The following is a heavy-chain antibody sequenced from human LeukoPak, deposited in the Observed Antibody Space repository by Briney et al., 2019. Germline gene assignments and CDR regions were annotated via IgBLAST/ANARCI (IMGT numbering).Heavy chain of an antibody. J-gene: IGHJ5*02. CDR3: TRLTYYYGSGSYPWFDP. D-gene: IGHD3-10*01. Sequence: SETLSLTCAVYGGSFSGYYWSWIRQPPGKGLEWIGEINHSGSTNYNPSLKSRVTISVDTSKNQFSLKLSSVTAADTAVYYYTRLTYYYGSGSYPWFDPWGQGTLVTVSS. CDR1: GGSFSGYY. CDR2: INHSGST. V-gene: IGHV4-34*01.